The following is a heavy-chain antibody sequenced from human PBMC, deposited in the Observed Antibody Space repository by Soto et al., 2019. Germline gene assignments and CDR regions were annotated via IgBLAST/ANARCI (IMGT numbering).Heavy chain of an antibody. CDR2: ISGSGGST. CDR1: GFTFSSYA. J-gene: IGHJ4*02. V-gene: IGHV3-23*01. Sequence: GGSLRLSCAASGFTFSSYAMSWVRQAPGKRLEWVSAISGSGGSTYYADSVKGRFTISRDNSKNTLYLQMNSLRAEDTAVYYCAKDLGSMDSSSSNFDYWGQGTLVTVSS. D-gene: IGHD6-6*01. CDR3: AKDLGSMDSSSSNFDY.